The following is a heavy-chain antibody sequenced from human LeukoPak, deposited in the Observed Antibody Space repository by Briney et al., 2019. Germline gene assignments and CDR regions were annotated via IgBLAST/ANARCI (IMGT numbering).Heavy chain of an antibody. Sequence: PGGSLRLSCAASGFTVSSNYMSWVRQAPGKGLEWVSVIYSGGSTYYADSVKGRFTISRDNSENTLYLQMNSLRAEDTAVYYCARYWVGYGMDVWGQGTTATVSS. CDR3: ARYWVGYGMDV. J-gene: IGHJ6*02. CDR2: IYSGGST. D-gene: IGHD2-8*02. V-gene: IGHV3-53*01. CDR1: GFTVSSNY.